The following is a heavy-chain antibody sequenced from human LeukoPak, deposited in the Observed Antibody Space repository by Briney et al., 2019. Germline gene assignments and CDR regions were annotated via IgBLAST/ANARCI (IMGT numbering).Heavy chain of an antibody. CDR2: IYTNGDT. V-gene: IGHV4-61*02. CDR1: GGSFSRVGYF. J-gene: IGHJ4*02. Sequence: PSETLSLTCTVSGGSFSRVGYFWSWIRQPAGTGLEWIGRIYTNGDTNYNPSLKSRVTMSVDTSTSQFSLRLSSVTAADTAVYYCARERRDDYVSFDYWGQGTLVSVSS. CDR3: ARERRDDYVSFDY. D-gene: IGHD4-17*01.